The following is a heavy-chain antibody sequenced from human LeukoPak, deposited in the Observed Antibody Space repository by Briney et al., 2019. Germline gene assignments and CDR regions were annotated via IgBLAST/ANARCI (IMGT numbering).Heavy chain of an antibody. J-gene: IGHJ4*02. V-gene: IGHV3-23*01. CDR3: AKTTTGYSSGRYPAWPIDY. Sequence: GGSLRLSCAASGFTFGSYVMYWVRQAPGKGLEWVSGIFGSGGSAHYADSVKGRFTISRDNSKNTVYLQMDSLRAEDTAIYYCAKTTTGYSSGRYPAWPIDYWGQGTLVTVSS. CDR1: GFTFGSYV. CDR2: IFGSGGSA. D-gene: IGHD2-15*01.